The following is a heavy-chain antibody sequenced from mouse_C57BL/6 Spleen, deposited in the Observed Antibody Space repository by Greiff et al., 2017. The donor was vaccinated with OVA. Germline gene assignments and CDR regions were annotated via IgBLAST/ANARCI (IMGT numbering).Heavy chain of an antibody. Sequence: VKLVESGPGLVAPSQSLSITCTVSGFSFTSYGVSWVRQPPGKGLEWLGVIWGDGSTTYHSALISRLSISKDNSKSEVFLNLNSLQTDDTATYYCAKPGDYDYDEGCAYWGQGTLVTVSA. D-gene: IGHD2-4*01. CDR1: GFSFTSYG. V-gene: IGHV2-3*01. CDR2: IWGDGST. CDR3: AKPGDYDYDEGCAY. J-gene: IGHJ3*01.